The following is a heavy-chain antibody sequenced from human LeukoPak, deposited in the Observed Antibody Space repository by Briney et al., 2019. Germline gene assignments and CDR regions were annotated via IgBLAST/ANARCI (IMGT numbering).Heavy chain of an antibody. D-gene: IGHD6-19*01. V-gene: IGHV4-31*03. CDR1: GGSISSGGYY. J-gene: IGHJ5*02. Sequence: SETLSLTCTVSGGSISSGGYYWSWIRQHPGKGLEWIGYIYYSGSTYYNPSLKSRVTISVDTSKNQFSLKLSSVTAADTAVYYCARDLGIAVANGHQWFDPWGQGTLVTASS. CDR2: IYYSGST. CDR3: ARDLGIAVANGHQWFDP.